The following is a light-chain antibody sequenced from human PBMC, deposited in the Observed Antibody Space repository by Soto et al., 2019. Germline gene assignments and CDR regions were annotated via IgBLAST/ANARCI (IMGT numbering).Light chain of an antibody. Sequence: DIQMTQSPSTLSASVGDRVTITCRASQSISSSLAWYQQKPGKAPKFLIYDASSLESGVPSRFSGSGSGTEFTLTISSLQPDDFATYYCQQTYTSPFTFGPGTKVDIK. V-gene: IGKV1-5*01. CDR1: QSISSS. J-gene: IGKJ3*01. CDR3: QQTYTSPFT. CDR2: DAS.